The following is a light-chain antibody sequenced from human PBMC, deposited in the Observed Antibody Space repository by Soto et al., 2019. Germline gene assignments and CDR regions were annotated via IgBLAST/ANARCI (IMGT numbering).Light chain of an antibody. Sequence: QSVLTQPASVSGSPGQSIAISCTGTSSDVGGYNYVSWYQQHPGKAPKLMVYDVSNRPSGVSNRFSGSKSGNTASLTISGLHAEDEADYYCSSYTSSSIYVSGTGPKVTVL. CDR2: DVS. CDR1: SSDVGGYNY. CDR3: SSYTSSSIYV. J-gene: IGLJ1*01. V-gene: IGLV2-14*01.